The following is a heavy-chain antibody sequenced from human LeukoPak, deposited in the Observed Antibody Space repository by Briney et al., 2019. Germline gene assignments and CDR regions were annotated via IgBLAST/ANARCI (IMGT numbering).Heavy chain of an antibody. CDR3: TRAPRSTPGNFDY. Sequence: ASVKVSCKASGGTFSSYVISWVRQAPGQGLEWMGRIIPILGIANYAQKFQGRVTITADKSTSTAYMELSSLRSEDTAVYYCTRAPRSTPGNFDYWGQGTLVTVSS. J-gene: IGHJ4*02. D-gene: IGHD2-15*01. CDR1: GGTFSSYV. V-gene: IGHV1-69*04. CDR2: IIPILGIA.